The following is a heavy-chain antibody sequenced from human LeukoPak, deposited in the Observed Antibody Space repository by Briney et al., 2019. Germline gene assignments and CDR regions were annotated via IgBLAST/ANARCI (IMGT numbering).Heavy chain of an antibody. J-gene: IGHJ6*02. CDR2: INPYSGDT. CDR1: GYTFTDYY. V-gene: IGHV1-2*02. CDR3: AKSRPSNPDYYYYGMDV. Sequence: ASVKVSCKASGYTFTDYYIHWVRQTPGQGLEWMTWINPYSGDTNYAQKFQGRVTMTRDTSISTAYMELSRLRSDDTAVYYCAKSRPSNPDYYYYGMDVWGQGTTVTVSS.